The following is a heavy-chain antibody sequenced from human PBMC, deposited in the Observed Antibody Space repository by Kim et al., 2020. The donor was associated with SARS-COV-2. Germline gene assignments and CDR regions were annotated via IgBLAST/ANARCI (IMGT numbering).Heavy chain of an antibody. V-gene: IGHV3-33*08. CDR2: IWYDGSNK. J-gene: IGHJ4*02. CDR3: ATHEGFGETDY. Sequence: GGSLRLSCAASGFTFSSYGMHWVRQAPGKGLEWVAVIWYDGSNKYYADSVKGRFTISRDNSKNTLYLQMNSLRAEDTAVYYCATHEGFGETDYWGQGTLVTVSS. CDR1: GFTFSSYG. D-gene: IGHD3-10*01.